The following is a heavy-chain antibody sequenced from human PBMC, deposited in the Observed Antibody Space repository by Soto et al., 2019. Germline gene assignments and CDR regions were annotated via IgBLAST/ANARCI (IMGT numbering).Heavy chain of an antibody. CDR2: VSFDSKNK. CDR1: GFNFGSYS. J-gene: IGHJ6*02. CDR3: AKESVESTYSFYGMDV. Sequence: LVESGGGVVQPGRSLTLSCAGSGFNFGSYSMHWVRQPPGKGLEWVTTVSFDSKNKYYIDSVEGRFTISRDNSKNMLSLQMISLTHEDTAVYYCAKESVESTYSFYGMDVWGPGTTVTVSS. D-gene: IGHD4-4*01. V-gene: IGHV3-30*18.